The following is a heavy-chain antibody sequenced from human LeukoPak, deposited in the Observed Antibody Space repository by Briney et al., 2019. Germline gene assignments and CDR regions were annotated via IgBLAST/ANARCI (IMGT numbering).Heavy chain of an antibody. J-gene: IGHJ4*02. CDR3: ARDPWGDGYNVLDY. Sequence: GGSLRLSCAASGFTVSSNYMSWVRQAPGKGLEWVSVIYSGGSTYYADSVKGRFTISRDNSKNTLYLQMNSLRAEDTAVYYCARDPWGDGYNVLDYWGQGTLVTVSS. V-gene: IGHV3-53*01. D-gene: IGHD5-24*01. CDR2: IYSGGST. CDR1: GFTVSSNY.